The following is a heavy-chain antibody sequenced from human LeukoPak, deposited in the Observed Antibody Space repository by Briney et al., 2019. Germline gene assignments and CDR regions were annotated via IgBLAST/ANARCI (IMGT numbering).Heavy chain of an antibody. V-gene: IGHV1-69*06. J-gene: IGHJ6*03. CDR3: ARGTYSAYGLGSYMDV. CDR1: GGRFSSYV. CDR2: ITPIFGNT. D-gene: IGHD5-12*01. Sequence: SVKVSCKASGGRFSSYVISWVRQAPGQGLEWVGEITPIFGNTKYAQKLQGRVTIIADKSTSTVYMELSSLRSGDTAVYYCARGTYSAYGLGSYMDVWGKGTTVTVSS.